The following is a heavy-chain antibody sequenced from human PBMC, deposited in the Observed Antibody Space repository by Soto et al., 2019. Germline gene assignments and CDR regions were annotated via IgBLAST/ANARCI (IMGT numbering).Heavy chain of an antibody. J-gene: IGHJ6*02. CDR3: ARDIVVVPAVPLDYYYGLDV. D-gene: IGHD2-2*01. CDR1: GGSISSYY. Sequence: SETLSLTCTVSGGSISSYYWSWIRQPAGKGLEWIGRIYTSGSTNYNPSLKSRVTMSVDTSKNQVSLNLKSVTAADTAVYYCARDIVVVPAVPLDYYYGLDVWGQGTTVTVSS. CDR2: IYTSGST. V-gene: IGHV4-4*07.